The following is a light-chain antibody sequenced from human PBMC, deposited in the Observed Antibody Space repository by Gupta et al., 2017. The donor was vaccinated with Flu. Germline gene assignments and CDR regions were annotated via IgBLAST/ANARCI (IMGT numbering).Light chain of an antibody. CDR2: GNN. CDR3: QSYDRTHYV. CDR1: SSNIGAGYD. J-gene: IGLJ1*01. V-gene: IGLV1-40*01. Sequence: SSNIGAGYDVHWYQQLPGRAPKLLVYGNNIRPSGVPARFSGSKSGTSASLAITGLQAEDESVYFCQSYDRTHYVFGTGTEVTVL.